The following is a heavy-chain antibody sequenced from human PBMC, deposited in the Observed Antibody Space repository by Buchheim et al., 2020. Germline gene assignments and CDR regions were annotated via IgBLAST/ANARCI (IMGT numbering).Heavy chain of an antibody. J-gene: IGHJ4*02. V-gene: IGHV4-61*02. Sequence: QVQLQESGPGLVKPSQTLSLTCTVSGGPISSGSYYWSWIRQPAGKGLEWIGRIYTSGSTNYNPSLKSRVTISVDTSKNQFSLKLSSVTAADTAVYYCAREQCSGGSCYSGWVDWGQGTL. CDR2: IYTSGST. CDR1: GGPISSGSYY. CDR3: AREQCSGGSCYSGWVD. D-gene: IGHD2-15*01.